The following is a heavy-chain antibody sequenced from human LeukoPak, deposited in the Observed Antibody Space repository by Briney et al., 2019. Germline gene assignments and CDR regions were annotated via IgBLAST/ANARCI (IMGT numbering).Heavy chain of an antibody. V-gene: IGHV3-33*08. D-gene: IGHD2-21*02. CDR3: ARELSAYCGGDCYSANGDAFAF. J-gene: IGHJ3*01. Sequence: GGSLRLSCAASGFTSSNYWMTWVRQAPGKGLEWVGVLGYDGSNKYYTDSVKGRFTISRDDSKNTLYLQMNSLRAEDTALHYCARELSAYCGGDCYSANGDAFAFWGQGTMVSVSS. CDR2: LGYDGSNK. CDR1: GFTSSNYW.